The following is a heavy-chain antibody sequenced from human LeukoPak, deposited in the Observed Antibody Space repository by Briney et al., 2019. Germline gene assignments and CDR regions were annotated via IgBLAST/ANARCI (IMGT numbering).Heavy chain of an antibody. CDR3: ARDNIVVVPAAISLYCYYYYMDV. J-gene: IGHJ6*03. CDR2: IYTSGST. Sequence: PSETLSLTCTVSGGSISSYYWSWIRQPAGKGLEWIGRIYTSGSTNYNPSLKSRVTMSVDTSKNQFSLKLSSVTAADTAVYYCARDNIVVVPAAISLYCYYYYMDVWGKGTTVTVSS. CDR1: GGSISSYY. V-gene: IGHV4-4*07. D-gene: IGHD2-2*01.